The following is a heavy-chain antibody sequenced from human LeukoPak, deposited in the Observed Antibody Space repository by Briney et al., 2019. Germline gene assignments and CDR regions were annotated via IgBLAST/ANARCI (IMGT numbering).Heavy chain of an antibody. CDR3: ARESEAAGTYHLDH. J-gene: IGHJ4*02. D-gene: IGHD6-25*01. Sequence: GGSLRLSCAASGFTFSAYWMHWVRQAPGKGLMWVSRIHADGQNTWYADSVKGRFTISRDNAKNTVYLQLNSLRVEDTAVYYCARESEAAGTYHLDHWGQGNVVTVSS. V-gene: IGHV3-74*01. CDR1: GFTFSAYW. CDR2: IHADGQNT.